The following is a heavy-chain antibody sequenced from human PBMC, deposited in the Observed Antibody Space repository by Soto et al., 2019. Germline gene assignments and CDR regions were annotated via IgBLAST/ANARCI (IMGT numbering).Heavy chain of an antibody. CDR2: IYYSGST. Sequence: SSETLSLTCTVSGGSISSSSYYWGWIRQPPGKGLEWIGSIYYSGSTYYNPSLKSRVTISVDTSKNQFSLKLSSVTAADTAVYYCARQRGYSGYDYYYMDVWGKGTTVTVSS. J-gene: IGHJ6*03. V-gene: IGHV4-39*01. CDR1: GGSISSSSYY. D-gene: IGHD5-12*01. CDR3: ARQRGYSGYDYYYMDV.